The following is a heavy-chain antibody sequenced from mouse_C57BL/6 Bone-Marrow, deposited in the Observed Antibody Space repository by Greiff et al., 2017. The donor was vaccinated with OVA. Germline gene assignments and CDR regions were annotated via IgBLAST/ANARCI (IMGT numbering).Heavy chain of an antibody. CDR1: GYTFTDHT. Sequence: VQLQQSDAELVKPGASVKISCKVSGYTFTDHTIHWMKQRPEPGLEWIGYIYPRDGSTKYNEKFKGKATLTADKSSSTAYMQLNSLTSEDSAVYFCARRPLGYADYFDYWGQGTTLTVSS. CDR2: IYPRDGST. V-gene: IGHV1-78*01. D-gene: IGHD3-1*01. J-gene: IGHJ2*01. CDR3: ARRPLGYADYFDY.